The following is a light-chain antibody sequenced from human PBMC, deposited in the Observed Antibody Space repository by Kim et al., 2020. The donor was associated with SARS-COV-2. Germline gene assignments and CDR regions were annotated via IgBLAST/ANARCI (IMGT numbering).Light chain of an antibody. Sequence: DIQLIQSPSFLSASVGDRVTITCRASQGISSYLAWFQQKPGKAPKHLIYAASTLQSGVPSRFSGSGSGTEFTHTISSLQPDDFATYYCQQLNTYLMYAFGQGTKLEI. CDR1: QGISSY. CDR3: QQLNTYLMYA. V-gene: IGKV1-9*01. CDR2: AAS. J-gene: IGKJ2*01.